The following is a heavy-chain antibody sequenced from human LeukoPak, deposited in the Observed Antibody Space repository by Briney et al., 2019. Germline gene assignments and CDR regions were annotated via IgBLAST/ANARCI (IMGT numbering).Heavy chain of an antibody. V-gene: IGHV7-4-1*02. CDR2: INTNTGNP. CDR1: GYTFTSYA. J-gene: IGHJ4*02. D-gene: IGHD4-17*01. Sequence: ASVKVSCKASGYTFTSYAMNWVRQAPGQGLEWMGWINTNTGNPTYAQGFTGRFVFSLDTSVSTAYPQISSLKAEDTAVYYCARTTTVTTIGRATRYFDYWGQGTLVTVSS. CDR3: ARTTTVTTIGRATRYFDY.